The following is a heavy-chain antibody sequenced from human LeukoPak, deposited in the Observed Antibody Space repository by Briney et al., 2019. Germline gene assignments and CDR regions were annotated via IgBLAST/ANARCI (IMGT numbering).Heavy chain of an antibody. CDR3: ARIVVVPAASIYYGMDV. Sequence: ASVKVSCKASGYTFTSYGITWVRQALGKGLEWMGWISAYNGNTNYAQKFQGRVTITTDTSTSTAYMELRSLRSDDTAVYYCARIVVVPAASIYYGMDVWGQATTVTVSS. CDR1: GYTFTSYG. CDR2: ISAYNGNT. J-gene: IGHJ6*02. D-gene: IGHD2-2*01. V-gene: IGHV1-18*01.